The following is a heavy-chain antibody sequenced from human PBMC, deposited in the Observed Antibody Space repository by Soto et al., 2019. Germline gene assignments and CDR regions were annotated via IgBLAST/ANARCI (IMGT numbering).Heavy chain of an antibody. V-gene: IGHV1-8*01. D-gene: IGHD3-3*01. CDR2: MNPNSGNT. J-gene: IGHJ5*02. Sequence: VASVKVSCKASGYTFTSYDINWVRQATGQGLEWMGWMNPNSGNTGYAQKFQGRVTMTRNTSISTAYMELSSLRSEDTAVYYCARGQGLLLEWSRNWFDPWGQGTLVTVSS. CDR3: ARGQGLLLEWSRNWFDP. CDR1: GYTFTSYD.